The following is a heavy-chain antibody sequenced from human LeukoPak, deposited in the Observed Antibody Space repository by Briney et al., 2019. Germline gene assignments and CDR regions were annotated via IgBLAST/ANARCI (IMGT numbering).Heavy chain of an antibody. CDR3: ARCHAVLPLRYFDWLSPFDY. CDR2: FNHSEST. J-gene: IGHJ4*02. D-gene: IGHD3-9*01. Sequence: SETLSLTCAVYGGSFSGYYWSWIRQPPGNGLEWIGEFNHSESTNYNPSLKSRVTISVDTSKNQFSLKLSSVTAADTAVYYCARCHAVLPLRYFDWLSPFDYWGQGTLVTVSS. V-gene: IGHV4-34*01. CDR1: GGSFSGYY.